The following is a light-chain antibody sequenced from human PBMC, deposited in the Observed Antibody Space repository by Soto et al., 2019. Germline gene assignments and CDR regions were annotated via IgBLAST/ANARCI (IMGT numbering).Light chain of an antibody. J-gene: IGLJ2*01. CDR3: MLSYYAAGV. CDR2: DTV. CDR1: AGTVTSDHY. V-gene: IGLV7-46*01. Sequence: QAVVTQEPSLTVSPGGTVTLACGSSAGTVTSDHYPYWFQQKPGQAPRTLIYDTVNKESWTPARFSGSLLGGRAALTLSGAQPEDEADYYCMLSYYAAGVLGGGTQLTVL.